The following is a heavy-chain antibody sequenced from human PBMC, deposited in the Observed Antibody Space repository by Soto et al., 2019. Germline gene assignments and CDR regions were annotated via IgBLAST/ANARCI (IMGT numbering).Heavy chain of an antibody. D-gene: IGHD2-15*01. CDR3: ARAYSGRLPRRADYYFAMDV. Sequence: GGSLRLSCAASGFTFSSYWMSWVRQAPGKGLEWVANIKQDGSEKYYLGSVKGRFTISRENAKNSLYLQMNSLRAEDTAVYYCARAYSGRLPRRADYYFAMDVWGQGTTVTVSS. CDR2: IKQDGSEK. V-gene: IGHV3-7*01. CDR1: GFTFSSYW. J-gene: IGHJ6*02.